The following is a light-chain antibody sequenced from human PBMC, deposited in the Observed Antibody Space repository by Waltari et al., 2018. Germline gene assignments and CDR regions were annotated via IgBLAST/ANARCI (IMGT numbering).Light chain of an antibody. CDR1: SSHAGGYNY. CDR2: DVN. Sequence: QSALTQPPSASGSPGQSVTISFTATSSHAGGYNYVSGYQQHPGKAPKLMIYDVNKRPSGVPDRFSGSKSGNTASLTVSGLQTEDEADYYCSSYAGSNNLGVFGGGTKLTVL. CDR3: SSYAGSNNLGV. J-gene: IGLJ2*01. V-gene: IGLV2-8*01.